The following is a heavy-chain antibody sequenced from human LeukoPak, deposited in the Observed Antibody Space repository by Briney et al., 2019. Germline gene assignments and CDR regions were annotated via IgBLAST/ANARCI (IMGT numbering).Heavy chain of an antibody. CDR3: ATGGYDFWSGYPHWFDP. Sequence: SETLSLTCTVSGGSISNYYWSWIRQPPGKGLEWIGYIYYSGSTNYNPSLKSRVSISVDTSKNQFSLKLSSVTAADTAVYYCATGGYDFWSGYPHWFDPWGQGTQVTVSS. D-gene: IGHD3-3*01. CDR1: GGSISNYY. CDR2: IYYSGST. V-gene: IGHV4-59*01. J-gene: IGHJ5*02.